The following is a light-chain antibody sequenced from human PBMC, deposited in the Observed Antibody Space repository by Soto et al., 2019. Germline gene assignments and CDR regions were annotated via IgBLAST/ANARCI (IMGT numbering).Light chain of an antibody. J-gene: IGKJ2*01. CDR2: AAS. Sequence: AIQMTQSPSSLSASVGDRVTITCRASQGIRYDLAWFQQKPGKAPKLLIYAASTLQGGVPSRFSGSGSGRDFTLTISSLQPEDFASYYCQQDYDYPLTFGQGTKVEI. CDR3: QQDYDYPLT. V-gene: IGKV1-6*01. CDR1: QGIRYD.